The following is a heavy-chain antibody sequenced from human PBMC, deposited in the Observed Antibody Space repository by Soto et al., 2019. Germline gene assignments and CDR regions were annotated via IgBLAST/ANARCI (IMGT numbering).Heavy chain of an antibody. CDR3: ARAASGYCSGNSCYSWFDP. Sequence: ASVKVSCKASGGTFSSYAISWVRQAPGQGLEWMGGIIPIFGTANYAQKFQGRVTITADESTSTAYMELSSLRSEDTAVYYCARAASGYCSGNSCYSWFDPWGQGTLVTVSS. CDR1: GGTFSSYA. CDR2: IIPIFGTA. D-gene: IGHD2-15*01. J-gene: IGHJ5*02. V-gene: IGHV1-69*13.